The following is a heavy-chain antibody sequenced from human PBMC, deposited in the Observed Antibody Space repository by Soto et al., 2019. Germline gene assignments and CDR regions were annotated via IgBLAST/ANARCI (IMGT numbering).Heavy chain of an antibody. J-gene: IGHJ4*02. CDR3: ARDQNGSPHFDY. Sequence: QVQLQESGPGLVKPAETLSLTCTVSGGSISSYYWSWIRQPPGKGLEWIGYIYYSGNTNYNPCLKRRVTISVDTSKNQFSLKLSSLTAADTAVYYCARDQNGSPHFDYWGQGTLVTVSS. CDR1: GGSISSYY. CDR2: IYYSGNT. D-gene: IGHD1-26*01. V-gene: IGHV4-59*01.